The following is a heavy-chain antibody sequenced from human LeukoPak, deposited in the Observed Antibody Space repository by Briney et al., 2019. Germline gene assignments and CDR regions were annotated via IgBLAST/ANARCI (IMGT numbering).Heavy chain of an antibody. CDR1: GGSISSGGYY. V-gene: IGHV4-61*08. D-gene: IGHD3-22*01. CDR2: IYYSGST. CDR3: ARHGTAYYYDSSGYAFDY. J-gene: IGHJ4*02. Sequence: SETLSLTCTVSGGSISSGGYYWSWIRQHPGKGLEWIGYIYYSGSTNYNPSLKSRVTISVDTSKNQFSLKLSSVTAADTAVYYCARHGTAYYYDSSGYAFDYWGQGTLVTVSS.